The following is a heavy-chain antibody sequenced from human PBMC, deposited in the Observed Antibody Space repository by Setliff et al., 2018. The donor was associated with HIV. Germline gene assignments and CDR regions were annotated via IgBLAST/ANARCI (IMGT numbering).Heavy chain of an antibody. V-gene: IGHV3-21*01. CDR1: GFTFSNYS. J-gene: IGHJ6*03. D-gene: IGHD3-16*01. Sequence: GGSLRLSCAASGFTFSNYSMNWVRQAPGKGLEWVSSISSSGSYTYYAVSVKGRFTISRDNSKNTLYLQLNSLRAEDTAVYYCARVGGPFYYHYYYMDVWGKGTTVTVSS. CDR3: ARVGGPFYYHYYYMDV. CDR2: ISSSGSYT.